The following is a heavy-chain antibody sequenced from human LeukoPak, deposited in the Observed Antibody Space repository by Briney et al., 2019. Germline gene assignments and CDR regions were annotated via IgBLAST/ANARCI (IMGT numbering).Heavy chain of an antibody. CDR3: ARDAGGYEDY. CDR1: GGSISSSSYY. V-gene: IGHV4-39*07. J-gene: IGHJ4*02. Sequence: SETLSLTCTVSGGSISSSSYYWGWIRQPPGKGLEWIGSIYYSGSTYYNPSLKSRVTISVDTSKNQFSLKLSSLTAADTAVYYCARDAGGYEDYWGQGTLVTVSS. CDR2: IYYSGST. D-gene: IGHD5-12*01.